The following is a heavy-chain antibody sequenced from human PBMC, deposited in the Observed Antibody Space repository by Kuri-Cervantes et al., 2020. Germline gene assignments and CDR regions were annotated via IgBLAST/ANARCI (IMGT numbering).Heavy chain of an antibody. CDR1: GGSISSGGYY. CDR3: ARVVAALDY. J-gene: IGHJ4*02. Sequence: SETLSLTCTVSGGSISSGGYYWSWIRQPPGKGLEWIGEINHSGSTNYNPSLKSRVTISVDTSKNQFSLKLSSVTAADTAVYYCARVVAALDYWGQGTLVTVSS. D-gene: IGHD2-15*01. CDR2: INHSGST. V-gene: IGHV4-39*07.